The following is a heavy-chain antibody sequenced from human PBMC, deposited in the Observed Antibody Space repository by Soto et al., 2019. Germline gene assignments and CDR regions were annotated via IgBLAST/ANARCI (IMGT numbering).Heavy chain of an antibody. J-gene: IGHJ4*02. CDR3: ADRIVATADY. CDR1: GCTFNNVW. D-gene: IGHD5-12*01. V-gene: IGHV3-15*07. Sequence: EVQLVESGGDLVKPGWSLRLSCAASGCTFNNVWLNWVRQPPGKGLEWVGLIKDGGTTEYAAHVKGRYTISIDDSKNTLYMQLINLDTEDTDVYYWADRIVATADYWSQGTLVTVSS. CDR2: IKDGGTT.